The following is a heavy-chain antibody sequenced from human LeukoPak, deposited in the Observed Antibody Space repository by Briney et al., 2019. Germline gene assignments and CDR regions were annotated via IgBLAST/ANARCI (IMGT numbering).Heavy chain of an antibody. CDR2: ITSSSRTK. J-gene: IGHJ4*02. D-gene: IGHD3-3*01. V-gene: IGHV3-48*01. CDR3: AGHGDFWSGYYVDY. Sequence: PGGSLRLSCAASGFTFSIYSMNWVRDAPGKGLEWVSYITSSSRTKYYADSVKGRFIISRDNAKNSLYLKMNSLRAEDTAVYYCAGHGDFWSGYYVDYWGQGTLVTVSS. CDR1: GFTFSIYS.